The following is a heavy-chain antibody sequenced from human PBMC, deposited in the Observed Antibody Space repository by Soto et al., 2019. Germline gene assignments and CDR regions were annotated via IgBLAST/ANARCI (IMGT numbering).Heavy chain of an antibody. V-gene: IGHV4-39*01. CDR2: VYYIGST. D-gene: IGHD2-2*01. CDR1: GGAVGSSSYY. CDR3: SRQARCASTSCLGFEYYFHP. J-gene: IGHJ4*02. Sequence: QLQLQESGPGLVKPSETLSLTCTASGGAVGSSSYYWGLLRQPPGKGREGIGSVYYIGSTYDYPSLKGRVTMSVDTSKNQISRKLNAVTAGDTAVYFCSRQARCASTSCLGFEYYFHPWGPGTLVTVS.